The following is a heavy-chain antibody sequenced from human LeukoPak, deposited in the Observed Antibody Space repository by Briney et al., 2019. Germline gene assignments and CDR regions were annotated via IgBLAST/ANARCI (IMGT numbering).Heavy chain of an antibody. CDR3: AIEGRGAHYYYYYYYMDV. J-gene: IGHJ6*03. CDR1: GYTFTSYY. CDR2: INTSGGST. Sequence: ASVKVSCKASGYTFTSYYMHWVRQAPGQGLEWMGIINTSGGSTSYAQKFQGRVTMTSDTSTSTVYTELSSLRSEDTAVYYCAIEGRGAHYYYYYYYMDVWGKGTTVTVSS. D-gene: IGHD1-26*01. V-gene: IGHV1-46*03.